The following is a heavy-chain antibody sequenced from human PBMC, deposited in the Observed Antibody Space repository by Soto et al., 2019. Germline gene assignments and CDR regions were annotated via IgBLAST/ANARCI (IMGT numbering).Heavy chain of an antibody. CDR1: GFTFINSW. V-gene: IGHV3-7*03. CDR3: TRKRFGMDV. CDR2: IKEDGSEK. Sequence: PGGSLRLSCGASGFTFINSWMSWVRQAPGKGLEWVANIKEDGSEKDYVDPVKGRFTITRDNAKNSLYLQMNNLRAEDTAVYFCTRKRFGMDVWGQGTTVTVSS. J-gene: IGHJ6*02.